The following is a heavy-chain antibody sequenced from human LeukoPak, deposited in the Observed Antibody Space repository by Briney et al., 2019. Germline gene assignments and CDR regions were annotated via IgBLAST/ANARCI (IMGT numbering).Heavy chain of an antibody. CDR1: GGSFSGYY. CDR2: INHSGST. V-gene: IGHV4-34*01. D-gene: IGHD3-10*01. Sequence: SETLSLTCAVSGGSFSGYYWSWIRQPPGKGLEWIGEINHSGSTNYNPALTSRVTISVDTSKNQFSLKLSSVTAADTAVYYCARGPKSKRLLWFGEKTYYFDYWGQGTLVTVSS. CDR3: ARGPKSKRLLWFGEKTYYFDY. J-gene: IGHJ4*02.